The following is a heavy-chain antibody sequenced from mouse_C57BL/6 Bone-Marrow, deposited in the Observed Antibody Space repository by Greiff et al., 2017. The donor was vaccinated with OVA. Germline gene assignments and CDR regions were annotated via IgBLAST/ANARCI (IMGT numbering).Heavy chain of an antibody. J-gene: IGHJ4*01. CDR3: AHDYDGGAAAMDY. V-gene: IGHV1-64*01. CDR1: GYTFTSYW. D-gene: IGHD2-4*01. CDR2: IHPNSGST. Sequence: QVQLQQPGAELVKPGASVKLSCKASGYTFTSYWMHWVKQRPGQGLEWIGMIHPNSGSTNYNEKFKSKATLTVDKSSSTAYMQLSSLTSEDSAVYYCAHDYDGGAAAMDYWGQGTSVTVSS.